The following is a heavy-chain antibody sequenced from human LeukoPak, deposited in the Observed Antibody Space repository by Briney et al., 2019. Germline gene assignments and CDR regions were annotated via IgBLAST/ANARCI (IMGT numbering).Heavy chain of an antibody. Sequence: SVKVSCKASGGTFSSYAISWVRQAPGQGLEWMGGIIPIFGTANYAQKFQGRVTITADESTSTAYMELSSLRSGDTAVYYCARATIAARRGDWFDPWGQGTLVTVSS. D-gene: IGHD6-6*01. CDR1: GGTFSSYA. CDR3: ARATIAARRGDWFDP. CDR2: IIPIFGTA. J-gene: IGHJ5*02. V-gene: IGHV1-69*13.